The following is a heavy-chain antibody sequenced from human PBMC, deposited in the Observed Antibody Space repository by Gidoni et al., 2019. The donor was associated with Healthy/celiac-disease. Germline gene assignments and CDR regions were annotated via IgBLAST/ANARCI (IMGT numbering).Heavy chain of an antibody. V-gene: IGHV3-9*02. Sequence: EVQLEESGGTLVQLGRSLRLSCSASGFPSDDYAMFWVRQAPGQALEWVSGISGNSVGIGYADSVKGRFTISRDNANNSLYLQMNSLRAEDTALYYCAKDPHPRWSTSNYYYYYGMDVWGQGTTVTVSS. CDR3: AKDPHPRWSTSNYYYYYGMDV. D-gene: IGHD3-3*01. CDR2: ISGNSVGI. J-gene: IGHJ6*02. CDR1: GFPSDDYA.